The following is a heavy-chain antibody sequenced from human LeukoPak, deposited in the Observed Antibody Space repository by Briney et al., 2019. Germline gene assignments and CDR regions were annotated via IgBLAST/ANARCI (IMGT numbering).Heavy chain of an antibody. V-gene: IGHV1-8*01. CDR3: ARSPTGLRKRNDF. CDR2: MNPNSGNT. J-gene: IGHJ4*02. Sequence: ASVKVSCKTSGYTFTSDDINWVRQATGQGLEWMGWMNPNSGNTGYAQKVQGRVTMTRNTSISTAYMELSNMRAEDTAIYYCARSPTGLRKRNDFWGQGTLVTVSS. CDR1: GYTFTSDD. D-gene: IGHD4-17*01.